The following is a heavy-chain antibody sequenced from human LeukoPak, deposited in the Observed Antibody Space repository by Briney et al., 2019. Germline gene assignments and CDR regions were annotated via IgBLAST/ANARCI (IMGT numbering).Heavy chain of an antibody. CDR3: ARGESSGFGELLPDY. Sequence: GASVKVSCKASGYTFTSYYMHWVRQAPGQGLEWMGIINPSGGSTSYAQKFQGRVTMTRDMSTSTVYMELSSLRSEDTAVYYCARGESSGFGELLPDYWGQGTLVTVSS. J-gene: IGHJ4*02. CDR2: INPSGGST. CDR1: GYTFTSYY. V-gene: IGHV1-46*01. D-gene: IGHD3-10*01.